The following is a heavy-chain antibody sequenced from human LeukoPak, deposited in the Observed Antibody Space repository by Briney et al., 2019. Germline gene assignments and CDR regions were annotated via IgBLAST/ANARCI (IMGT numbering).Heavy chain of an antibody. V-gene: IGHV4-38-2*01. CDR1: GYSISSGYY. Sequence: PSETLSLTCAVSGYSISSGYYWGWIRQPPGKGLEWIGSIYHSGSTYYNPSLKSRVTISVDTFKNQFSLKLSSVTAADTAVYYCARADRVATTNYYYYYGMDVWGKGTTVTVSS. CDR3: ARADRVATTNYYYYYGMDV. J-gene: IGHJ6*04. CDR2: IYHSGST. D-gene: IGHD5-12*01.